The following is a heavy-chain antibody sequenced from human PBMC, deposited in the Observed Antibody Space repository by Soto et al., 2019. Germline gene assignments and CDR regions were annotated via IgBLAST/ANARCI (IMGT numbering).Heavy chain of an antibody. D-gene: IGHD3-22*01. CDR3: AREACRWNYYDSSGYYCPLDY. V-gene: IGHV4-30-4*01. J-gene: IGHJ4*02. Sequence: PSETLSLTCTVSGGSISSGDYYWSWIRQPPGKGLEWIGFIYFTGNTHYNPSLKSRVTISVDTSKNQFSLKLSSVTAADTAVYYCAREACRWNYYDSSGYYCPLDYWGQGTLVTVSS. CDR1: GGSISSGDYY. CDR2: IYFTGNT.